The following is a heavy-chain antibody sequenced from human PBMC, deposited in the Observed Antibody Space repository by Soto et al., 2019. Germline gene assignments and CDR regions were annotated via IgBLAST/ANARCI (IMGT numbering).Heavy chain of an antibody. J-gene: IGHJ4*02. Sequence: QVQLVESGGGVVQPGRSLRLSCAASGFTFSPYAMHWVRQAPGKGLEWVADISYDGNNQYYADSVKGRFTISRDNSKNTLSLQMNSLSAEDTAVYYCARGEGGYYFGSSGYYYYAYWGQGTLVAVSS. D-gene: IGHD3-22*01. CDR3: ARGEGGYYFGSSGYYYYAY. V-gene: IGHV3-30-3*01. CDR2: ISYDGNNQ. CDR1: GFTFSPYA.